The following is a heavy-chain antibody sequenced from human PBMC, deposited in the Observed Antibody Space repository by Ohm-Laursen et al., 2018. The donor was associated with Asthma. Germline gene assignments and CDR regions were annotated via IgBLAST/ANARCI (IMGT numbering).Heavy chain of an antibody. J-gene: IGHJ4*02. CDR3: VTDAWWSYVH. CDR2: INPLGYEK. Sequence: SLRLSCTASGVAFTDSWMSWVRQLPGGSLEWVAKINPLGYEKYYMDSVRGRFTVSRDNAKNSLHLEMNSLRVEDTAVYYCVTDAWWSYVHWGLGTLVTVSS. V-gene: IGHV3-7*01. CDR1: GVAFTDSW. D-gene: IGHD1-26*01.